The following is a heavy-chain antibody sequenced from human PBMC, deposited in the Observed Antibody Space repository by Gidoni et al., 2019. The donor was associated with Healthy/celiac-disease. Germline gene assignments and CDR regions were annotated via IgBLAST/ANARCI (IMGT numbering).Heavy chain of an antibody. CDR3: ARKDYGDHYDYGRNV. CDR1: GVPSSSYA. J-gene: IGHJ6*02. CDR2: LIPILGTA. D-gene: IGHD4-17*01. V-gene: IGHV1-69*01. Sequence: QVQLVQSGAEVKMPGSSVKFSCKASGVPSSSYATSWVRQAPGQGCEWLGGLIPILGTANYAQKFQGRVTITADESTSTAYMELSSLRSEDTAVYYGARKDYGDHYDYGRNVWGQGTTVTVSS.